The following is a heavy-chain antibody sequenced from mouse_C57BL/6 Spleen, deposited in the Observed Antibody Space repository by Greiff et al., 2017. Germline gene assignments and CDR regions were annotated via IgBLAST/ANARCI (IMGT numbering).Heavy chain of an antibody. CDR3: ARSTVGYYFDY. D-gene: IGHD1-1*01. J-gene: IGHJ2*01. Sequence: VKLMESGPELVKPGASVKISCKASGYAFSSSWMNWVKQRPGKGLEWIGRIYPGDGDTNYNGKFKGKATLTADKSSSTAYMQLSSLTSEDSAVYFCARSTVGYYFDYWGQGTTLTVSS. V-gene: IGHV1-82*01. CDR1: GYAFSSSW. CDR2: IYPGDGDT.